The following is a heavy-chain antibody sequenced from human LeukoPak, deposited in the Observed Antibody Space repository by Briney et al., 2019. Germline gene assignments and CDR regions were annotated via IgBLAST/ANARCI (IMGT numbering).Heavy chain of an antibody. CDR3: ARNDYGDYEGWFDP. Sequence: PGGSLRLSCAASGFTFSSYAMSWVRQAPGKGLEWVSYISSSSGTIYYADSVKGRFTISRDNAKNSLFLQMNSLRAEDTAVYYCARNDYGDYEGWFDPWGQGTLVTVSS. D-gene: IGHD4-17*01. V-gene: IGHV3-48*04. CDR2: ISSSSGTI. CDR1: GFTFSSYA. J-gene: IGHJ5*02.